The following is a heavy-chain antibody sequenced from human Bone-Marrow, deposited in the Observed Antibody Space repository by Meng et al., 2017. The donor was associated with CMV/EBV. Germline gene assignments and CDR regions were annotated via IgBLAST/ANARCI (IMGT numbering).Heavy chain of an antibody. CDR1: GGSVSSGSYY. CDR2: IYYSGST. CDR3: ARVDYDSSGYYEDFDY. D-gene: IGHD3-22*01. V-gene: IGHV4-61*01. Sequence: SETLSLTCTVSGGSVSSGSYYWSWIRQPPGKGLEWIGYIYYSGSTNYNPSLKSRVTISVDTSKNQFSLKLSSVTAADTAVYYCARVDYDSSGYYEDFDYWGQGTLVTSPQ. J-gene: IGHJ4*02.